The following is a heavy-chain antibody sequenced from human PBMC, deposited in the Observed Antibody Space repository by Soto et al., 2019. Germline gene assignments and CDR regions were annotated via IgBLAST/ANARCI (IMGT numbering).Heavy chain of an antibody. CDR2: ISYDGSNK. CDR3: ARDGSYYDIGPVDY. Sequence: QVQLVESGGGVVQPGRSLRLSCAASGFTFSSYAMHWVRQAPGKGLEWVAVISYDGSNKYYADSVKGRFTISRDNSKNTLYLQMSSLRAEDTAVYYCARDGSYYDIGPVDYWGQGTLVTVSS. CDR1: GFTFSSYA. V-gene: IGHV3-30-3*01. D-gene: IGHD3-22*01. J-gene: IGHJ4*02.